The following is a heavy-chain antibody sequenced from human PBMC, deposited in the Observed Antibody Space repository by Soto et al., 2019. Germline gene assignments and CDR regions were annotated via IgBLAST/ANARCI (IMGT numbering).Heavy chain of an antibody. J-gene: IGHJ6*02. D-gene: IGHD2-2*01. CDR3: ARLPAAAYYYYYYYGMDV. CDR1: GGSISSSSYY. V-gene: IGHV4-39*01. Sequence: PSETLSLTCTVSGGSISSSSYYWGWIRQPPGKGLEWIGSIYYSGSTYYNPSLKGRVTISVDTSKNQFSLKLSSVTAADTAVYYCARLPAAAYYYYYYYGMDVWGQGTTVTVSS. CDR2: IYYSGST.